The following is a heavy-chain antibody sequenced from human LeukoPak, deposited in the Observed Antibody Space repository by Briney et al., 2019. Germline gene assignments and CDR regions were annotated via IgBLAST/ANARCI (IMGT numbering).Heavy chain of an antibody. CDR1: GYTLTSYA. Sequence: ASVKVSCKASGYTLTSYAMHWARQAPGQRLEWMGWINAGHGNTTYSQKFQGRVTITRDTSASTAYMELSSLRSEDTAVYYCARGMGTWIQLWPQYFQHWGQGTLVTVSS. J-gene: IGHJ1*01. CDR2: INAGHGNT. D-gene: IGHD5-18*01. V-gene: IGHV1-3*01. CDR3: ARGMGTWIQLWPQYFQH.